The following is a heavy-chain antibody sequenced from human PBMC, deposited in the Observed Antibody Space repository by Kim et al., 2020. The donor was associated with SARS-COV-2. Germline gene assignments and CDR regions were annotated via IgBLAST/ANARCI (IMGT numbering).Heavy chain of an antibody. CDR2: IYYSGST. Sequence: SETLSLTCTVSGGSISSSSYYWGWIRQPPGKGLEWIGSIYYSGSTYYNPSLKSRVTISVDTSKNQFSLKLSSVTAADTAVYYCARVLAYCGGDCYSKAFDIWGQGTMVTVSS. J-gene: IGHJ3*02. CDR3: ARVLAYCGGDCYSKAFDI. CDR1: GGSISSSSYY. D-gene: IGHD2-21*02. V-gene: IGHV4-39*01.